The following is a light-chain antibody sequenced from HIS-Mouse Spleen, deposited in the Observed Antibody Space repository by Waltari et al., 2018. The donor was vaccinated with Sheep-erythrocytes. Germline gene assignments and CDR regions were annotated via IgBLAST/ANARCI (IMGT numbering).Light chain of an antibody. J-gene: IGLJ3*02. CDR2: EGS. CDR3: CSYAGSSTPWV. Sequence: QSALTQPASVSGSPGQSITISCTGTSSDVGCYNLVPWYQQHPGKAPQLMIYEGSKRPSGVSNRFSGSKSGNTASLTISGLQAEDEADYYCCSYAGSSTPWVFGGGTKLTVL. CDR1: SSDVGCYNL. V-gene: IGLV2-23*01.